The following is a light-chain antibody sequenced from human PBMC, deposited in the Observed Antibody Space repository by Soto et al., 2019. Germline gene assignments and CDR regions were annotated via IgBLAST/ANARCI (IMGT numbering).Light chain of an antibody. V-gene: IGLV2-14*01. CDR1: SSDVGGYNY. J-gene: IGLJ3*02. CDR3: NSFTSAHIGV. CDR2: QVT. Sequence: QSALTQPASVSGSPGQSITISCTGSSSDVGGYNYVSWYQQHPGKAPKLIIYQVTNRPSGVSDRFSGSKSDNTASLTISGLQAEDEADYYCNSFTSAHIGVFGGGTKLTVL.